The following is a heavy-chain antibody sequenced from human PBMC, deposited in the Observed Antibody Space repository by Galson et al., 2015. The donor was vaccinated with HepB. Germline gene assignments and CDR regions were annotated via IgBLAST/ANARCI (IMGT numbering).Heavy chain of an antibody. D-gene: IGHD2-15*01. CDR3: AKDGIMVANNPYHFHY. J-gene: IGHJ4*02. V-gene: IGHV3-23*01. Sequence: LRLSCAASGFSFTRYAMTWVRPAPGKGLEWVSSITSSGGNSYYTDSVKGRFTVSRDNSKNTLLLQLNSLRAEDTAMYFCAKDGIMVANNPYHFHYWGQGTLVTVSS. CDR1: GFSFTRYA. CDR2: ITSSGGNS.